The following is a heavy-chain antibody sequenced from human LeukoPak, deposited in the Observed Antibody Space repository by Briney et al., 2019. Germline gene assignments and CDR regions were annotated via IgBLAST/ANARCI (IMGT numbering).Heavy chain of an antibody. CDR3: AKSADYPGGYSDS. D-gene: IGHD3-10*01. J-gene: IGHJ4*02. CDR1: GFTFNNYA. CDR2: ISGGGGNT. V-gene: IGHV3-23*01. Sequence: GGSLSLSCAASGFTFNNYAMSWVRQAPGKGLEWVSTISGGGGNTYYADSVKGRFIISKDNSNNTLYLQMNSLRVEDADVYYCAKSADYPGGYSDSWGRGTLVTVSS.